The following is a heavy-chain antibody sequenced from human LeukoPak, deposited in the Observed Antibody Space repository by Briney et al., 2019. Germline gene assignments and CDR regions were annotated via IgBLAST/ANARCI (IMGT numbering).Heavy chain of an antibody. V-gene: IGHV3-23*01. J-gene: IGHJ4*02. D-gene: IGHD3-10*01. CDR1: GFTFSSYA. CDR2: ISGSGGST. Sequence: GGSLRLSCAASGFTFSSYAMSWVRQAPGKGLEWVSAISGSGGSTYYPGSVKGRFTISRENAKNSLYLQMNSLRAGDTAVYYCARVALGSGSYDYWGQGTLVTVSS. CDR3: ARVALGSGSYDY.